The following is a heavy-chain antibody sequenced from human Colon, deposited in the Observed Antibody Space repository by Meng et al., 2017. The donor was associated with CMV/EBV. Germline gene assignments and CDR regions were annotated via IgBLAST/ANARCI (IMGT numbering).Heavy chain of an antibody. CDR2: IKQDGSEK. D-gene: IGHD2-2*01. V-gene: IGHV3-7*01. CDR3: ARDWEIYCTSTSCPILDS. Sequence: GESLKISCAASGFTFSTYWMTWVRQAPGKGLEWVANIKQDGSEKYYVDSVRGRFSIPRDNAKNSLYLQMNSLRAEDTAVYYCARDWEIYCTSTSCPILDSWGQGALVTVSS. J-gene: IGHJ4*02. CDR1: GFTFSTYW.